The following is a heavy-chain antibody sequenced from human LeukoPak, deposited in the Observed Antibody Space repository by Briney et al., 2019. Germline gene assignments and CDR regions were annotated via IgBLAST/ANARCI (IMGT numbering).Heavy chain of an antibody. Sequence: SETLSLSCTVSGAAMHTFYWSWIRQSAGKGLEWIGEINHSGSTNYNPSLKSRVTISVDTSKNQFSLKLSSVTAADTAVYYCARGLRGTMVRGALTKYNWFDPWGQGTLVTVSS. D-gene: IGHD3-10*01. CDR2: INHSGST. J-gene: IGHJ5*02. CDR1: GAAMHTFY. V-gene: IGHV4-34*01. CDR3: ARGLRGTMVRGALTKYNWFDP.